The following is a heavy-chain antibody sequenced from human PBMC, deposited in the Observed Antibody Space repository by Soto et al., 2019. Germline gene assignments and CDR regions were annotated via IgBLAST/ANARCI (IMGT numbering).Heavy chain of an antibody. CDR2: IYYSGST. CDR3: ASLMGHSSASGHYYGMDV. CDR1: GGSISSSSYY. V-gene: IGHV4-39*01. Sequence: PSETLSLTCTVSGGSISSSSYYWGWIRQPPGKGLEWIGSIYYSGSTYYNPSLKSRVTISVDKSKNPFSLKLSSVTAADTAVYYCASLMGHSSASGHYYGMDVWGQGTTVTVSS. D-gene: IGHD6-6*01. J-gene: IGHJ6*02.